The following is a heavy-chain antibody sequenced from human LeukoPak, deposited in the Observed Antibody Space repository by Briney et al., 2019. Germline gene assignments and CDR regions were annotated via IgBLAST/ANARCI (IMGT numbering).Heavy chain of an antibody. J-gene: IGHJ3*02. D-gene: IGHD4-17*01. V-gene: IGHV1-69*05. CDR3: ARALDYGHAFDI. CDR2: IIPIFGTA. Sequence: SVKVSCKASGGTYSSYAISWVRQAPGQGLEWMGGIIPIFGTANYAQKFQGRVTITTDESTSTAYMELSSLRSEDTAVYYCARALDYGHAFDIWGQGTMVTVSS. CDR1: GGTYSSYA.